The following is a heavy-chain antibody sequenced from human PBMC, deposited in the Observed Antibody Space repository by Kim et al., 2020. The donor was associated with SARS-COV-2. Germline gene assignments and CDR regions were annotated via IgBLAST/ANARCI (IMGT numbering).Heavy chain of an antibody. CDR3: ARGYKVSTFHYVTSGYYVFDY. CDR1: GESFSGYY. D-gene: IGHD3-22*01. Sequence: SETLSLTCAVYGESFSGYYWNWIRQPPGEGMEWIGEIKHRGSTNYNPSLKSRVTISVDTSKNQFSLKLSSVTAADTAVYYCARGYKVSTFHYVTSGYYVFDYWGQGTLVTVSS. V-gene: IGHV4-34*01. J-gene: IGHJ4*02. CDR2: IKHRGST.